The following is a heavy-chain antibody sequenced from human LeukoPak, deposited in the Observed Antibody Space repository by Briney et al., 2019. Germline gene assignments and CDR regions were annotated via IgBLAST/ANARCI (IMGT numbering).Heavy chain of an antibody. CDR1: GGSFSGYY. V-gene: IGHV4-34*01. J-gene: IGHJ4*02. CDR3: ARGRGVRGVNRLDY. CDR2: INHSGST. D-gene: IGHD3-10*01. Sequence: SXTLSLTCAVYGGSFSGYYWSWIRQPPGKGLEWIGEINHSGSTNYNPSLKSRVTISVDTSKNQFSLKLSSVTAADTAVYYCARGRGVRGVNRLDYWGQGTLVTVSS.